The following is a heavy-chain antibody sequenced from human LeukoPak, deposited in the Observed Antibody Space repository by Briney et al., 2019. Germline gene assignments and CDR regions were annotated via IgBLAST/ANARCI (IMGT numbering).Heavy chain of an antibody. CDR3: AKDHFMDV. Sequence: GGSLRLSCTASGFRFGAYAMSWVRQAPGKGLEWVSGLSGSGGATYYADSVKGRFTISRDNSKNTLYLQMNSLRAEDTAVYYCAKDHFMDVWGQGTTVTVSS. CDR2: LSGSGGAT. J-gene: IGHJ6*02. CDR1: GFRFGAYA. V-gene: IGHV3-23*01. D-gene: IGHD3-3*02.